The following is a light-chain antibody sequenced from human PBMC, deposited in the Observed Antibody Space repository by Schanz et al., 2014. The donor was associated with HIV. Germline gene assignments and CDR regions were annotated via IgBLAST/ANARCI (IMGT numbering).Light chain of an antibody. CDR2: DVS. CDR3: GSYTSSSALYV. V-gene: IGLV2-14*03. CDR1: SSDVGGYNY. J-gene: IGLJ1*01. Sequence: QSALTQPASVSGSLGQSVTVSCTGTSSDVGGYNYASWYRQHPGKAPKLMIYDVSNRPSGVSSRFSGSKSGNTASLTISGLQAEDEADYYCGSYTSSSALYVFGSGTKLTVL.